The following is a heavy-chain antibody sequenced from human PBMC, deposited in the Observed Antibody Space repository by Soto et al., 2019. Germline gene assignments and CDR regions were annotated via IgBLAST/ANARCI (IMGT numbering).Heavy chain of an antibody. CDR1: GFTFSSYA. CDR2: ISGSGGST. CDR3: ATWQQGSTSPFDY. D-gene: IGHD6-13*01. Sequence: QLLESGGGLVQPGGSLRLSCAASGFTFSSYAMSWVRQAPGKGLEWVSAISGSGGSTYYADSVKGRFTISRDNSKNTLYLQKNSPKAEDTAVYYCATWQQGSTSPFDYGGQGTLVTVSS. J-gene: IGHJ4*02. V-gene: IGHV3-23*01.